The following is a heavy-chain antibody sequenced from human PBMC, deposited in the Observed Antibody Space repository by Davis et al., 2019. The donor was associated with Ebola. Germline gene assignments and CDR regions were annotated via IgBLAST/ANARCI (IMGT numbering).Heavy chain of an antibody. CDR2: IFYSGNT. Sequence: MPSETLSLTCTVSGGSISSSSYYWGWIRQPPGKGLEWIGSIFYSGNTYYNPSLKSRVTMSVDTPKNQFSLRLRSVTAADTAVYYCARRIAARPDCFDPWGQGTLVTVSS. CDR1: GGSISSSSYY. CDR3: ARRIAARPDCFDP. D-gene: IGHD6-6*01. V-gene: IGHV4-39*01. J-gene: IGHJ5*02.